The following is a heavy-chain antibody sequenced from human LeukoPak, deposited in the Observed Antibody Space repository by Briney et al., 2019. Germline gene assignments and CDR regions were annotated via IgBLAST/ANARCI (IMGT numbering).Heavy chain of an antibody. CDR2: IYYSGST. J-gene: IGHJ4*02. V-gene: IGHV4-39*01. CDR3: ARHLGPSHSDY. D-gene: IGHD2-2*01. Sequence: SSETLSLTCTVSGGSISSSSYYWGWIRQPPGKGLEWIGSIYYSGSTYYNPSLKSRVTISVDTSKNQFSLKLSSVTAADTAVYYCARHLGPSHSDYWGQGTLVTVSS. CDR1: GGSISSSSYY.